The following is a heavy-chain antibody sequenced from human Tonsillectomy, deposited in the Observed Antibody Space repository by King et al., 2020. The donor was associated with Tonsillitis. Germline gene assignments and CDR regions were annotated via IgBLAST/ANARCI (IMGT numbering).Heavy chain of an antibody. V-gene: IGHV3-15*01. D-gene: IGHD3-10*01. CDR2: IKSTTDGGTT. J-gene: IGHJ4*02. Sequence: VQLVESGGGLVKPGGSLRLSCAVAVFTFTKAWMTWVRQAPGKGLEWVVRIKSTTDGGTTDYAAPVKGRFTISRDDSKNTLYLQMNSLKTEDTGVYFCTTDGRLWFGENYWGQGTLVTVSS. CDR1: VFTFTKAW. CDR3: TTDGRLWFGENY.